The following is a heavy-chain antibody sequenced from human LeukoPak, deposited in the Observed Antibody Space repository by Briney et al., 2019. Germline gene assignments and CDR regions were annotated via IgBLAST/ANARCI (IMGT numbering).Heavy chain of an antibody. J-gene: IGHJ4*02. D-gene: IGHD2-2*01. CDR2: IFPGDSDT. Sequence: GESLKISCKGSGYSFTTNWVGRVRQMPGKGLESMGIIFPGDSDTRYTPSFQGQVIISADKSTGTVYLQWTSLKASDTAIYYCARLECSSTTCPFAYWGQGTLVTVSS. CDR1: GYSFTTNW. CDR3: ARLECSSTTCPFAY. V-gene: IGHV5-51*01.